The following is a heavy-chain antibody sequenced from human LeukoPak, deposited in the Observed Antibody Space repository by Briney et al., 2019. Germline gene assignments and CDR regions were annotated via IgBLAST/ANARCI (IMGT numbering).Heavy chain of an antibody. Sequence: ASVKVSCKASGYTFTSYDINWVRQATGQGLEWMGWMNPNSGNTNYAQKLQGRVTMTTDTSTSTAYMELRSLRSDDTAVYYCARRRSLRFLRGSDFDYWGQGTLVTVSS. CDR3: ARRRSLRFLRGSDFDY. CDR2: MNPNSGNT. J-gene: IGHJ4*02. D-gene: IGHD3-3*01. V-gene: IGHV1-18*01. CDR1: GYTFTSYD.